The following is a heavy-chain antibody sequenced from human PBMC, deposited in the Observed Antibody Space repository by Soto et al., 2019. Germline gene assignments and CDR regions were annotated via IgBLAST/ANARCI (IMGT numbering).Heavy chain of an antibody. Sequence: QVQLVQSGAEVKKPGSSVKVSCKASGGTFSSYAISWVRQAPGQGLEWMGGIIPIFGTANYAPKCQRRVTITADESTSTADMELSSLRSEDTAVYYCARVLRFLEWLSWFDPWGPGTLVTVSS. CDR1: GGTFSSYA. D-gene: IGHD3-3*01. V-gene: IGHV1-69*01. CDR3: ARVLRFLEWLSWFDP. J-gene: IGHJ5*02. CDR2: IIPIFGTA.